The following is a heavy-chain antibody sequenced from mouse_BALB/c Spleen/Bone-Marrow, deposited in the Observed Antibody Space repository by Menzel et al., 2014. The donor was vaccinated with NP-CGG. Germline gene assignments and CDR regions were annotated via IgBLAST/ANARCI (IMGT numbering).Heavy chain of an antibody. V-gene: IGHV1-15*01. CDR2: IDPETGGT. J-gene: IGHJ4*01. Sequence: QVQLQQSGAELVRPGASVTLSCKASGYTFTDYEMHWVKQTPVHGLEWIGAIDPETGGTASNQKFKGKATLTADKSSSTAYMELRSLTSEDSAVYYCRAYYRYDGYAMDYWGQGTSVTVSS. D-gene: IGHD2-14*01. CDR1: GYTFTDYE. CDR3: RAYYRYDGYAMDY.